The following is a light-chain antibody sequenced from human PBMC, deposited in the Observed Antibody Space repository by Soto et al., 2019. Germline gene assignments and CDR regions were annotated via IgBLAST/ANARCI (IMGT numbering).Light chain of an antibody. CDR2: DAS. CDR1: QGISDY. CDR3: QQYDNLQLT. Sequence: DIQMTQSPSSLSASVGDRLTITCQASQGISDYLNWDQEKPGKAPKVLIHDASNLETGVPSRFSGSESGTDFTYTISSLQPEDFATYFCQQYDNLQLTFGGGTKVEIK. V-gene: IGKV1-33*01. J-gene: IGKJ4*01.